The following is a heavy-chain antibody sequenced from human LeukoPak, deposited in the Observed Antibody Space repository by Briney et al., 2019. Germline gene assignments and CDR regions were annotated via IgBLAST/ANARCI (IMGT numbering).Heavy chain of an antibody. Sequence: ASVKVSCKASGYTFTSYGISWVRQAPGQGLEWMGWMNVNSGNTGYAQKFQGRLTITRNTSISTAYMELSSLTSEDTAVYYCARTPYNWGIDYWGQGTLVTVSS. J-gene: IGHJ4*02. V-gene: IGHV1-8*03. D-gene: IGHD7-27*01. CDR2: MNVNSGNT. CDR1: GYTFTSYG. CDR3: ARTPYNWGIDY.